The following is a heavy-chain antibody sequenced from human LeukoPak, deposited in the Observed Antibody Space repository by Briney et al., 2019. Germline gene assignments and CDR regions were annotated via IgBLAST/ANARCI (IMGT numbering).Heavy chain of an antibody. J-gene: IGHJ4*02. D-gene: IGHD2-2*01. Sequence: GGSLRLPCAASGFTFSSYSMNWVRQAPGKGLEWVSSISSSSSYIYYADSVKGRFTISRDNAKNSLYLQMNSLRAEDTAVYYCARDSSDCSSTSCYVRYFDYWGQGTLATVSS. V-gene: IGHV3-21*01. CDR2: ISSSSSYI. CDR3: ARDSSDCSSTSCYVRYFDY. CDR1: GFTFSSYS.